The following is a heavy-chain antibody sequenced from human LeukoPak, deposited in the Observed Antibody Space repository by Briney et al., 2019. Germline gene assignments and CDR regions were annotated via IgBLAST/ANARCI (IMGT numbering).Heavy chain of an antibody. D-gene: IGHD3-16*01. CDR1: VCTFTGYY. CDR2: INPNSGGT. CDR3: ARARRGGTFTSIDY. V-gene: IGHV1-2*02. Sequence: SVTVSCKASVCTFTGYYMHWVRQAPGQGLAWVGWINPNSGGTNYAQKFQGRVTMPRDTSISTAYMELSRLRSDDTAVYYCARARRGGTFTSIDYWGQGTLVTVSS. J-gene: IGHJ4*02.